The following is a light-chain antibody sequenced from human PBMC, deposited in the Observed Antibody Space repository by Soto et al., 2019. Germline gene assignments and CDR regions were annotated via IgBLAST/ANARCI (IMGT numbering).Light chain of an antibody. CDR1: QDISNY. CDR3: QQFDNLPYT. V-gene: IGKV1-33*01. CDR2: DAS. Sequence: DIQMTQSPSSLSASVGDRVTITCQASQDISNYLNWYQQKPGKAPSLLIYDASSLETGVPSTFSGSGSGTHFTFTISSLQPEDIATYYCQQFDNLPYTFGQGTKLEIK. J-gene: IGKJ2*01.